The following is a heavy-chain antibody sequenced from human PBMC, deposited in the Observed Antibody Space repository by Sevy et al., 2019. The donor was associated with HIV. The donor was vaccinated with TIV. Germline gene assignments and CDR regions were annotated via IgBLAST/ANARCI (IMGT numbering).Heavy chain of an antibody. CDR1: GFSFSTYG. D-gene: IGHD6-19*01. CDR2: IWYDGSKK. J-gene: IGHJ4*02. CDR3: ARERDENSSGWSVPFDN. V-gene: IGHV3-33*01. Sequence: GGSLRLSCATSGFSFSTYGMHWVRQAPGKGLEWVAGIWYDGSKKQHADSVKGRFTISRDNSKNTMYLQMNSLRVEDTALFYCARERDENSSGWSVPFDNWGQGTLVTVSS.